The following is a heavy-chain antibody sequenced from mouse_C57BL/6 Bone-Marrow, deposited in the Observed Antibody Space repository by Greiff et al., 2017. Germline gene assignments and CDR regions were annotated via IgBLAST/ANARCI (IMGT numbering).Heavy chain of an antibody. J-gene: IGHJ4*01. D-gene: IGHD1-1*01. CDR2: IWWDADK. V-gene: IGHV8-8*01. CDR3: ARINDYYCPRWENAMDY. Sequence: VTLIVSGPGILQPSQTLSLTCSFSGFSLSTFGMGVGWIRQPSGKGLVWLAHIWWDADKYYYPALKSRLTINKGTSKNQGFLKIANVDPSDTATYYWARINDYYCPRWENAMDYWGQGTSVTVSS. CDR1: GFSLSTFGMG.